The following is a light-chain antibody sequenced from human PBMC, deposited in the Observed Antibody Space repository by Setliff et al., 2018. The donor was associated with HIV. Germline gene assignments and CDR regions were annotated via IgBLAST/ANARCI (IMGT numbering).Light chain of an antibody. CDR3: CSNTGSNTYV. V-gene: IGLV2-23*01. CDR2: QAT. CDR1: SSDIGRYNL. J-gene: IGLJ1*01. Sequence: QSALTQPASVSGSPGQSITISCTGTSSDIGRYNLVSWYQQYPGKAPKLMIYQATKRPSGVSNRFSGSKSGNTASLTISGLQAVDEADYYCCSNTGSNTYVFGSGTKVTVL.